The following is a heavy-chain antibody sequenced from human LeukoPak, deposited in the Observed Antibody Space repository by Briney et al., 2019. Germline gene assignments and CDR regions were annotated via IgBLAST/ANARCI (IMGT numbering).Heavy chain of an antibody. J-gene: IGHJ4*02. Sequence: GESLKISCAASGFTFSSYAMSWVRQAPGKGLEWVSAISGSGGSTYYADSVKGRFTISRDNSKNTLYLQMNSLRAEDTAVYYCAKGPGIAAAKDYWGQGTLVTVSS. CDR2: ISGSGGST. CDR1: GFTFSSYA. D-gene: IGHD6-13*01. CDR3: AKGPGIAAAKDY. V-gene: IGHV3-23*01.